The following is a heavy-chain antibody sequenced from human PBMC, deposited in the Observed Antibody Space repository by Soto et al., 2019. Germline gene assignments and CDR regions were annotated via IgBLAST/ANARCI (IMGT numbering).Heavy chain of an antibody. CDR2: IIPILDVT. CDR3: ARGANGRGSESSFDI. J-gene: IGHJ3*02. Sequence: QVQLVQSGAEVKEPGSSVKVSCKLSGDTFRTYPINWVRQAPGQGLEWMGRIIPILDVTDYAHRFQGRLTLTAEKSTATAYMEMSSLRSDDTAMFYGARGANGRGSESSFDIWGRGTMVTVSS. D-gene: IGHD2-8*01. CDR1: GDTFRTYP. V-gene: IGHV1-69*02.